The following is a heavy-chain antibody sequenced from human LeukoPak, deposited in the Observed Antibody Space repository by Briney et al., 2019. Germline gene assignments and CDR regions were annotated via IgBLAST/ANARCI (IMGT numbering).Heavy chain of an antibody. CDR3: AKGVVQTDYGAHGGVDY. CDR1: GFTVSSNY. J-gene: IGHJ4*02. CDR2: ISGSGGST. D-gene: IGHD4-17*01. V-gene: IGHV3-23*01. Sequence: PGGSLRLSCAASGFTVSSNYMSWVRQAPGKGLEWVSAISGSGGSTYYADSVKGRFTISRDNSKNTLYLQMNSLRAEDTAVYYCAKGVVQTDYGAHGGVDYWGQGTLVTVSS.